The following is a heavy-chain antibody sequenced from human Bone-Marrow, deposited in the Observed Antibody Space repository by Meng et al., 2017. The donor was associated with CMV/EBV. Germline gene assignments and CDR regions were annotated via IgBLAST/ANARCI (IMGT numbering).Heavy chain of an antibody. CDR3: ARDVTVVVPAAISANYYYYGMDV. J-gene: IGHJ6*02. D-gene: IGHD2-2*02. CDR2: ISSSSSYI. Sequence: GESLKISCAASGFTFRSYSMNWVRQAPGKGLEWVSSISSSSSYIYYADSVKGRFTISRDNAKNSLYLQMNSLRAEDTAVYYGARDVTVVVPAAISANYYYYGMDVWGQGTTVTVSS. CDR1: GFTFRSYS. V-gene: IGHV3-21*01.